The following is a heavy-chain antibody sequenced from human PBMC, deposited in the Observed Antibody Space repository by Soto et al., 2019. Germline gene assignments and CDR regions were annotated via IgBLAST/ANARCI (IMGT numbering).Heavy chain of an antibody. V-gene: IGHV4-39*05. D-gene: IGHD3-10*01. J-gene: IGHJ5*02. CDR2: IYYSGST. CDR3: ARGAGNWSDP. CDR1: GGSISSSSYY. Sequence: PSETPSLTCTDSGGSISSSSYYWGWIRQPPGKGLEWIGSIYYSGSTYYNPSLKSRVTISVDTSKNQFSLKLSSVTAADTAVYYCARGAGNWSDPWGQGTLVTVSS.